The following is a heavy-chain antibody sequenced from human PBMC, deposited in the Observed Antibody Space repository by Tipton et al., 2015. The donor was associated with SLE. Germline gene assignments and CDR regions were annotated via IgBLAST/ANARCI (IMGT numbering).Heavy chain of an antibody. CDR1: GYTFTSYA. J-gene: IGHJ1*01. CDR2: IIPIFGTA. CDR3: ASGSYFSTTEYFQH. V-gene: IGHV1-69*06. Sequence: QLVQSGAEVKKPGASVKVSCKASGYTFTSYAISWVRQAPGQGLEWMGGIIPIFGTANYAQKFQGRVTITADKSTSTAYMELSSLRSEDTAVYYCASGSYFSTTEYFQHWGQGTLVTVSS. D-gene: IGHD3-10*01.